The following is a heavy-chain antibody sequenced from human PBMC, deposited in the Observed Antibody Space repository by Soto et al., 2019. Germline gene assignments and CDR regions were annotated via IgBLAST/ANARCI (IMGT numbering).Heavy chain of an antibody. CDR1: GFIFSNYG. J-gene: IGHJ4*02. Sequence: VQVEESGGGVVQPGRSLRLSCAASGFIFSNYGMHWVRQAPGKGLEWVAVIWNDGSKEYYVDSVKGRFTISRDNLKNTVSLQMNGLRAEDTAVYYCARTSYYDKTGVFDYWGQGTLVTVSS. D-gene: IGHD3-16*01. V-gene: IGHV3-33*01. CDR3: ARTSYYDKTGVFDY. CDR2: IWNDGSKE.